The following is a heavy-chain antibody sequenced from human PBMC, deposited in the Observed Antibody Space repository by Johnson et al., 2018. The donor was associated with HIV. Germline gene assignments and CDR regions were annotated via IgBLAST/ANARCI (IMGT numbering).Heavy chain of an antibody. D-gene: IGHD6-6*01. CDR2: IWYDGSNK. J-gene: IGHJ3*02. V-gene: IGHV3-33*06. CDR3: AKKGGVYSSSHDAFDI. CDR1: GFTFSSYG. Sequence: QVQVVESGGGVVQPGRSLRLSCAASGFTFSSYGMHWVRQAPGKGLEWVAVIWYDGSNKYYAESVKGRFTVSRDNSKNTLYLQMNSLRAEDTAVYYCAKKGGVYSSSHDAFDIWGQGTMVTVSS.